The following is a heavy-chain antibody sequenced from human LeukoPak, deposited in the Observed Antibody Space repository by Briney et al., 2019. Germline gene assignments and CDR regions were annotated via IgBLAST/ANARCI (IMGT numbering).Heavy chain of an antibody. V-gene: IGHV3-23*01. CDR3: AKDRSRYDSSAYDFDY. Sequence: GGTLRLSCAASGFSFSSYGMCWVRQAPGKGLEWVSGISGSGASTYYADSVKGRFTISRDNSKNTLLPQMNSLRAEDTAVYYCAKDRSRYDSSAYDFDYWGQGTLVTVSS. CDR2: ISGSGAST. CDR1: GFSFSSYG. D-gene: IGHD3-22*01. J-gene: IGHJ4*02.